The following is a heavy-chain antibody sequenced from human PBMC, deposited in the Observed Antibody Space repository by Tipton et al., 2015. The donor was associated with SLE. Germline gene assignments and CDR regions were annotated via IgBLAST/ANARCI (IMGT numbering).Heavy chain of an antibody. CDR2: IYYSGST. CDR1: GGSISSYY. D-gene: IGHD6-6*01. Sequence: LRLSCTVSGGSISSYYWSWIRQPPGKGLEWIGYIYYSGSTNYNPSLKGRVTISVDTSKNQFPLKLSSVTAADTAVYYCARSSIAARGGFDYWGQGTLVTVSS. CDR3: ARSSIAARGGFDY. J-gene: IGHJ4*02. V-gene: IGHV4-59*01.